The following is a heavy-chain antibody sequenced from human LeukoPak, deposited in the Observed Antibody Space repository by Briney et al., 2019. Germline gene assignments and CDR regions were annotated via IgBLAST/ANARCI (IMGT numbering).Heavy chain of an antibody. CDR2: IKQDGSEK. J-gene: IGHJ4*02. V-gene: IGHV3-7*05. CDR3: ARGRYPDY. D-gene: IGHD1-1*01. Sequence: GGSLRLSCAASGFTFSSYSMTWVRQAPGKGLEWVANIKQDGSEKYYVDSVKGRFTISRDNAKNSLYLQMNSLRAEDTAVYYCARGRYPDYWGQGTLVTVSS. CDR1: GFTFSSYS.